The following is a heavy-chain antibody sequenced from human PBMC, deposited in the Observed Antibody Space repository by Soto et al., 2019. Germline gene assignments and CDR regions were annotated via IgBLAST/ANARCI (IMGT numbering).Heavy chain of an antibody. J-gene: IGHJ5*02. Sequence: EVQLVESGGGLVQPGGSLRLSCAASGFTFSSYSMHWVRQAPGKGLEYVSAISSNGGTTSYANSVKGRFTISRDNSKNMLDLQMGSLSAEDMAGYYCGGYSGDGIWSWGQGSLVTVSS. V-gene: IGHV3-64*01. D-gene: IGHD1-26*01. CDR1: GFTFSSYS. CDR3: GGYSGDGIWS. CDR2: ISSNGGTT.